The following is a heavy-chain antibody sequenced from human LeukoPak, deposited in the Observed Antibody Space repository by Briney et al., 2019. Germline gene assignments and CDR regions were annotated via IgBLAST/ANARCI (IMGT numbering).Heavy chain of an antibody. V-gene: IGHV4-4*02. J-gene: IGHJ4*02. CDR3: ASIYCSGGSCYLDY. CDR2: IYHSGST. Sequence: SETLSLTCAVSGGSISSSNWWSWVRQPPGKGLEWIGEIYHSGSTNYNPSLKSRVTISVDTSKNQFSLNLSSVTAADTAVYYCASIYCSGGSCYLDYWGQGTLVTVSS. CDR1: GGSISSSNW. D-gene: IGHD2-15*01.